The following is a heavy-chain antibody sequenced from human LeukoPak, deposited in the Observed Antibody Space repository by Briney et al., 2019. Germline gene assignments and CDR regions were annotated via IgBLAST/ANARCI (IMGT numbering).Heavy chain of an antibody. CDR3: AKDSGDDSSGYYYDWFDP. Sequence: PGGSLRLSCAASGFTFDDYAMHWVRQAPGKGLEWVSLKSGGGGSTYYADSVKGRFTISRDNSKYSLYLQMNSLRTEDTALYYCAKDSGDDSSGYYYDWFDPWGQGTLVTVSS. J-gene: IGHJ5*02. V-gene: IGHV3-43*02. D-gene: IGHD3-22*01. CDR1: GFTFDDYA. CDR2: KSGGGGST.